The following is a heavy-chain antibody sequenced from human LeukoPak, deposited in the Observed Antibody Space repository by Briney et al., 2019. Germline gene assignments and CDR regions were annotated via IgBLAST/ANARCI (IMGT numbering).Heavy chain of an antibody. V-gene: IGHV3-7*01. CDR1: GFTFSSHW. Sequence: PGGSLRLSCAASGFTFSSHWMSWVRQAPGKGLEWVANIKTDGSDKSYVDSVKGRFTISRDNAKNSLYLQMNSLRVDDTAVYYCARGTRFKLYYFDYWGQGTLVTVSS. D-gene: IGHD3-10*01. CDR3: ARGTRFKLYYFDY. J-gene: IGHJ4*02. CDR2: IKTDGSDK.